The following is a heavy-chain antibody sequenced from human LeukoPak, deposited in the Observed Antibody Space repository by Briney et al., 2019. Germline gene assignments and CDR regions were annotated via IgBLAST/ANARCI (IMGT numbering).Heavy chain of an antibody. Sequence: ASVKVSCKASGYTFTSYYMHWVRQAPGQGLEWMGIINPSGGSTSYAQKLQGRVTMTTDTSTSTAYMELRSLRSDDTAVYYCARDQRSSWYHDAFDIWGQGTMVTVSS. J-gene: IGHJ3*02. CDR2: INPSGGST. D-gene: IGHD6-13*01. CDR3: ARDQRSSWYHDAFDI. V-gene: IGHV1-46*01. CDR1: GYTFTSYY.